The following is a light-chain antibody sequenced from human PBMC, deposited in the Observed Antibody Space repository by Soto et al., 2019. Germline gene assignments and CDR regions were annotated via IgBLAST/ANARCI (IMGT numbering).Light chain of an antibody. CDR1: QSASSNY. CDR2: GAS. J-gene: IGKJ4*01. CDR3: QQYGSSLLT. Sequence: EIVLTQSPGTLSLSPGERATLSCRASQSASSNYLTWYQQKPGQPPSLLLYGASSRATGIPDRFSGSGSGTDFTLTISRPEPEDYAVYYCQQYGSSLLTFGGGTKVEIK. V-gene: IGKV3-20*01.